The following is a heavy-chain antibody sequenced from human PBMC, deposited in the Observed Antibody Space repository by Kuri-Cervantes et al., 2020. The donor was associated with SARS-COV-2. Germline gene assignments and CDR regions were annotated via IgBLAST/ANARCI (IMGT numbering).Heavy chain of an antibody. J-gene: IGHJ3*02. D-gene: IGHD1-7*01. CDR3: ANELPSYAFDI. CDR2: ISHDGSNK. V-gene: IGHV3-30*04. Sequence: GESLKISCAASGFVLSDFAMHWVRQAPGKGLEWVAVISHDGSNKYYADSVKGRFTISRDNSKNTVFLQITSLRAGETAVYYCANELPSYAFDIWGQGTMVTVSS. CDR1: GFVLSDFA.